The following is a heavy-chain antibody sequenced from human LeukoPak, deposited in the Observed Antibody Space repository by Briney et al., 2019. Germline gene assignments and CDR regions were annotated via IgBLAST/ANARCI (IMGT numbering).Heavy chain of an antibody. V-gene: IGHV1-8*01. CDR3: ARTYGDWDAFDI. Sequence: ASVKVSCKASGYTFTSYDIDWVRQATGQGLEWMGWMNPNSGNTGYAQKFQGRVTMTRNTSISTAYMELSSLRSEDTAVYYCARTYGDWDAFDIWGQGTMVTVSS. CDR1: GYTFTSYD. J-gene: IGHJ3*02. CDR2: MNPNSGNT. D-gene: IGHD4-17*01.